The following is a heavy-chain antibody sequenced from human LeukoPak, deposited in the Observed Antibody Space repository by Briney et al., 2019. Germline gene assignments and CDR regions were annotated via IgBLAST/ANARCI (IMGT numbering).Heavy chain of an antibody. J-gene: IGHJ4*02. CDR2: IYNSGSSA. CDR1: GGSISIYY. CDR3: VRDRELTY. D-gene: IGHD3-10*01. Sequence: SETLSLTCTVSGGSISIYYWNWIRQPPGKGLEWIGYIYNSGSSAIYNPSLKSRVTISVDTSKNQFSLRLSSVTAADTAVYFCVRDRELTYWGQGTLVTVSS. V-gene: IGHV4-59*01.